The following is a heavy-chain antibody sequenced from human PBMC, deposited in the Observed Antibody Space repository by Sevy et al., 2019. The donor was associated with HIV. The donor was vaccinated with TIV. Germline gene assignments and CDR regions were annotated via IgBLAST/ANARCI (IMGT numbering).Heavy chain of an antibody. V-gene: IGHV3-23*01. CDR1: GFIFSTYT. J-gene: IGHJ6*02. D-gene: IGHD2-15*01. CDR2: ISGSGGST. CDR3: AKGDRTFYGLDV. Sequence: GGSLRLSCAASGFIFSTYTMTWVRQAPGKGLEWVSGISGSGGSTYHADSLKGRFTIFRDNSKNTVYLQMNSLRAEDTAVYYCAKGDRTFYGLDVWGQGTTVTVSS.